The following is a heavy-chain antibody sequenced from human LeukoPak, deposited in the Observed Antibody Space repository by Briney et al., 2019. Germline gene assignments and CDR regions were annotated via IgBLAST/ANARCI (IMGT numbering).Heavy chain of an antibody. CDR3: ARGRGVLLWFGELLSSQNFDY. CDR1: GYTSTSYD. CDR2: MNPNSGNT. D-gene: IGHD3-10*01. V-gene: IGHV1-8*01. J-gene: IGHJ4*02. Sequence: GASVKVSCKASGYTSTSYDINWVRQATGQGLEWMGWMNPNSGNTGYAQKFQGRVTMTRNTSISTAYMELSSLRSEDTAVYYCARGRGVLLWFGELLSSQNFDYWGQGIQVTVSS.